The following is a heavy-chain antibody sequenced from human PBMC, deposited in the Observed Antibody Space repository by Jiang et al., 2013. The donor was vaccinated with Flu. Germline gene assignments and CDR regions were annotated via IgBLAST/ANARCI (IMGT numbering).Heavy chain of an antibody. V-gene: IGHV3-30*18. J-gene: IGHJ6*03. CDR1: GFTFSSYG. CDR3: AKAGLRRGYYYYYYMDV. D-gene: IGHD3-10*01. Sequence: VQLLESGGGVVQPGRSLRLSCAASGFTFSSYGMHWVRQAPGKGLEWVAVISYDGSNKYYADSVKGRFTISRDNSKNTLYLQMNSLRAEDTAVYYCAKAGLRRGYYYYYYMDVWGKGTTVTVSS. CDR2: ISYDGSNK.